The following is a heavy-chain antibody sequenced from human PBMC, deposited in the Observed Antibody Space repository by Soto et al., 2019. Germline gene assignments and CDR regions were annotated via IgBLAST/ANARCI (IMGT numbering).Heavy chain of an antibody. Sequence: QVQLVQSGAEVKKPGSSVKVSSKTSGGDFKNYGVSWVRQAPGQGLEWMGGIVPVFGSAKYGQIFQGRVTITADDLTSTTYMELSGLKPEDTAIYYCAREIAATGFHFWGQGTLVIVSS. CDR2: IVPVFGSA. D-gene: IGHD3-9*01. V-gene: IGHV1-69*12. J-gene: IGHJ4*02. CDR3: AREIAATGFHF. CDR1: GGDFKNYG.